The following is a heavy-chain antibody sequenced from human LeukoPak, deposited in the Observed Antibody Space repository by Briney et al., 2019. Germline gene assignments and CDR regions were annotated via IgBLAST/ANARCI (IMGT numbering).Heavy chain of an antibody. D-gene: IGHD6-19*01. J-gene: IGHJ4*02. Sequence: PGGSLRLSCAASGFTFSSAWMSWVRQAPGKGLGWVATIKQEGSEKYYVDCVKGRVTISRDNSKDTLNLQMNILRAEDTAVYYCATAKGQWLVPVFDYWGQGTLVTVSS. V-gene: IGHV3-7*03. CDR3: ATAKGQWLVPVFDY. CDR2: IKQEGSEK. CDR1: GFTFSSAW.